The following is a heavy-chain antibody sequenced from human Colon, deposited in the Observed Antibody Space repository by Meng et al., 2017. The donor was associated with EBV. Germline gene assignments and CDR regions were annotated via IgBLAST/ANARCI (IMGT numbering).Heavy chain of an antibody. CDR3: SRDLVGSDDD. CDR1: GFTFSNYW. J-gene: IGHJ4*02. Sequence: VQLVESGGALVQPWGSLKLFCAASGFTFSNYWMHWVRQVPGKGLEWVSRTNEDGGITTYADSVKGRFTISRDNTKNTLYLQMNSLRAEDTAMYFCSRDLVGSDDDWGQGTLVTVSS. D-gene: IGHD6-25*01. CDR2: TNEDGGIT. V-gene: IGHV3-74*01.